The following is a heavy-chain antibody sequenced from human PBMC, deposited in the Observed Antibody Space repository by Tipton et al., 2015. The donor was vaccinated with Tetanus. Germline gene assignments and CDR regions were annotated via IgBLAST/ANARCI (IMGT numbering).Heavy chain of an antibody. CDR3: ASHYGSGSDDAFDI. CDR1: GFTFSDYF. D-gene: IGHD3-10*01. CDR2: IYTSGST. V-gene: IGHV4-4*07. Sequence: LRLSCAASGFTFSDYFMSWIRQPAGKGLEWIGRIYTSGSTNYNPSLKSRVTMSVDTSKNQFSLKLSSVTAADTAVYHCASHYGSGSDDAFDIWGQGTMVTVSS. J-gene: IGHJ3*02.